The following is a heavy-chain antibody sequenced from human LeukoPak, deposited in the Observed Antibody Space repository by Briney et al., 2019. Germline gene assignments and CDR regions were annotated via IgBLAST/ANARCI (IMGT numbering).Heavy chain of an antibody. V-gene: IGHV3-9*01. CDR2: IRWNSDII. CDR3: ARGVNGYLHAFDI. J-gene: IGHJ3*02. CDR1: GFTFDDFA. D-gene: IGHD5-24*01. Sequence: PGRSLRLSCAASGFTFDDFAMHWVRQAPGKGLEWVSGIRWNSDIIDYVDSVKGRFTVSRDNAENSLYLQMNSLRAEDTALYYCARGVNGYLHAFDIWGQGTMVIVSS.